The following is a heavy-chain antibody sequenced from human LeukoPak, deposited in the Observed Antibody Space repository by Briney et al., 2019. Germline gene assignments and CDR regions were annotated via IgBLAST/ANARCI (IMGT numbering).Heavy chain of an antibody. CDR1: GGSFSGYY. J-gene: IGHJ6*02. CDR3: ARVPIQLWFGYGMDV. D-gene: IGHD5-18*01. CDR2: INHSGST. V-gene: IGHV4-34*01. Sequence: PSETLSLTCAVYGGSFSGYYWSWIRQPPGKGLEWIGEINHSGSTNYNPSLKSRVTISVDTSKNQFSLKLSSVIAADTAVYYCARVPIQLWFGYGMDVWGQGTTVTVSS.